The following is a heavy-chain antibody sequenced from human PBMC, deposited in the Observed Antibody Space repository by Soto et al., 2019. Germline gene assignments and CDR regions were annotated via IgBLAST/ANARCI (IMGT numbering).Heavy chain of an antibody. Sequence: QVQLVQSGAEVKKPGASVKVSCKASGYTFTSYGISWVRQAPGQGLEWMGWISAYNGNTNYAQKLQGRVTMTADTSTSAAYMGLRSLRSGDTAVYYCAREFSSGWAGWFDPWGQGSLVTVCS. V-gene: IGHV1-18*04. J-gene: IGHJ5*02. D-gene: IGHD6-19*01. CDR3: AREFSSGWAGWFDP. CDR2: ISAYNGNT. CDR1: GYTFTSYG.